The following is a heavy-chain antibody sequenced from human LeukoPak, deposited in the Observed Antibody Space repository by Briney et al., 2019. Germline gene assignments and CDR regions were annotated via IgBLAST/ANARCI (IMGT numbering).Heavy chain of an antibody. V-gene: IGHV3-21*05. CDR2: ISSSSSFI. J-gene: IGHJ4*02. D-gene: IGHD3-10*01. Sequence: GGSLRLSCAASGFTFSSYSMNWVRQAPGKGLEWVSYISSSSSFIYYADSVKGRFAVSRDNAKNSLYLQMNSLRAEDTAVYYCARLYTMIRGVTLFDYWGQGTLVTVSS. CDR3: ARLYTMIRGVTLFDY. CDR1: GFTFSSYS.